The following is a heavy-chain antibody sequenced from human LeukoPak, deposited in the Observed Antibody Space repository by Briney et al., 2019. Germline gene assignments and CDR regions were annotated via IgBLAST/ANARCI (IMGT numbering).Heavy chain of an antibody. CDR2: IWYDGSNK. Sequence: PGRSLRLSCAASGFTFSSYGMHWVRQAPGKGLEWVAVIWYDGSNKYYAGSVKGRFTISRDNSKNTLYLQMNSLRAEDTAVYYCARDRYSSSWYPVYYYYYGMDVWGQGTTVTVSS. CDR1: GFTFSSYG. V-gene: IGHV3-33*01. J-gene: IGHJ6*02. D-gene: IGHD6-13*01. CDR3: ARDRYSSSWYPVYYYYYGMDV.